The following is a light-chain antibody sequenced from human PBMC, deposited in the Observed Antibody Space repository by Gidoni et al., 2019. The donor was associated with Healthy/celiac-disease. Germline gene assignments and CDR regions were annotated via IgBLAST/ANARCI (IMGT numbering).Light chain of an antibody. J-gene: IGKJ1*01. Sequence: DIEMTQSPSSLSASLRDRVTITCRASQRISSYLNWYQQKPGKAPKLLIYDASSLQRGVPLRFSGSGSGTDFTLTISSLQPEDFATYYCQQSYSTPLTFGQGTKVEIK. V-gene: IGKV1-39*01. CDR2: DAS. CDR3: QQSYSTPLT. CDR1: QRISSY.